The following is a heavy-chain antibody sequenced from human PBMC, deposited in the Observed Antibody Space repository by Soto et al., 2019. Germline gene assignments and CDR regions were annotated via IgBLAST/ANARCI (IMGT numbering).Heavy chain of an antibody. D-gene: IGHD1-26*01. V-gene: IGHV3-23*01. Sequence: EVQLLESGGGLVQPGGSLRLSCAASGFTFTNDAMSWVRQAPGKGLEWVSAISGSGSSTYYADSVKGRFTISRDNSENTLFPQMNSLRAEDTAVYYCAYFTALNYYYGMDVWGQGTTVTVSS. CDR2: ISGSGSST. CDR1: GFTFTNDA. J-gene: IGHJ6*02. CDR3: AYFTALNYYYGMDV.